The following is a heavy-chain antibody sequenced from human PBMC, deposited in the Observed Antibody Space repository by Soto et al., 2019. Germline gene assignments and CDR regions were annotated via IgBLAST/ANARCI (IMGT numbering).Heavy chain of an antibody. CDR3: ARPPLPGYSIHFNS. Sequence: GESLKISCKASGYIFINYWIGWVRQMPGKGLEWMGIVYPRDSDTRYSPSFQGQVTISADRSTGTAFLQWRSLKASDTALYYCARPPLPGYSIHFNSWGQGTLVTVSS. J-gene: IGHJ4*02. CDR2: VYPRDSDT. CDR1: GYIFINYW. V-gene: IGHV5-51*01. D-gene: IGHD2-15*01.